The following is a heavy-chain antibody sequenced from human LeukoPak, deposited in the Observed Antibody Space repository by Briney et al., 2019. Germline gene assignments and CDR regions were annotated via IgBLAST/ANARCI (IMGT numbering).Heavy chain of an antibody. V-gene: IGHV4-34*01. J-gene: IGHJ3*02. CDR3: ARRATVAAFDI. D-gene: IGHD4-23*01. CDR1: GGSFSGYY. Sequence: SETLSLTCAVYGGSFSGYYWSWIRQPPGKGLEWIGEINHSGSTNYNPSLKSRVTISVDTSKNQFSLKLSSVTAADTAVYYCARRATVAAFDIWGQGTMVTVSS. CDR2: INHSGST.